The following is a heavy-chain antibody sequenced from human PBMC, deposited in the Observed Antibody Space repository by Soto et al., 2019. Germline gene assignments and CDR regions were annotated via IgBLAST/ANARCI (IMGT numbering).Heavy chain of an antibody. CDR2: IDPSDSQT. CDR3: ARQIYDSASGTNFKYYFES. J-gene: IGHJ4*02. CDR1: GYSFAGYW. V-gene: IGHV5-10-1*01. Sequence: PGESLKISCKVSGYSFAGYWITWLRQVPGKGLEWMGRIDPSDSQTYYSPSFRGHVTISAAKSITTVFLQWSSLRASDTAMYYCARQIYDSASGTNFKYYFESLGQGTPVKVSS. D-gene: IGHD2-8*01.